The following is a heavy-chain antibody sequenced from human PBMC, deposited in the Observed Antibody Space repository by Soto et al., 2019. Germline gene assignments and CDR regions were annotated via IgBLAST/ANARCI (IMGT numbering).Heavy chain of an antibody. J-gene: IGHJ4*02. CDR2: IYNSRST. D-gene: IGHD3-22*01. V-gene: IGHV4-31*03. Sequence: SETLSLTCTVSGDSISSGDYYWSWIRQYPGKGLEWIGYIYNSRSTFYNPSLKSRVSISEDRSKNQFSLRLSSVTAADTAVYFCARGGFHRGNYYIFDYWGQGALVTVSS. CDR1: GDSISSGDYY. CDR3: ARGGFHRGNYYIFDY.